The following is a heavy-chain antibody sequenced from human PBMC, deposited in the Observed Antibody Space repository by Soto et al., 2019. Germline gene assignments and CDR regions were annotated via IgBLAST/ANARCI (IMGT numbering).Heavy chain of an antibody. CDR2: VNPILTMS. D-gene: IGHD3-10*01. V-gene: IGHV1-69*02. CDR3: ATSYGSGYRAFDY. J-gene: IGHJ4*02. Sequence: QVQLVQSGAEVRKPGSAVRVSCKASGDTFNFYTINWVRQAPGLGLEWMGRVNPILTMSNYARKFEGRVTITADKSTTTAYRELRSLRSDDTAIYYCATSYGSGYRAFDYWGQGALVTVSS. CDR1: GDTFNFYT.